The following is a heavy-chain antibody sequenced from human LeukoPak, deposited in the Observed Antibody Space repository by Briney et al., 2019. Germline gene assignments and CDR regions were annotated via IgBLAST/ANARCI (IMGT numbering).Heavy chain of an antibody. CDR1: GFTFHHYS. J-gene: IGHJ5*01. Sequence: GGSLRLSCAASGFTFHHYSMHWVRQPPGKGLEWVSLISWDGGITYYADSVRGRFTISRDNSKNSLSLEMNSLRTEDTALYYCAKDSNTGGYSFGSWGQGTLATVTS. V-gene: IGHV3-43*01. CDR2: ISWDGGIT. CDR3: AKDSNTGGYSFGS. D-gene: IGHD5-18*01.